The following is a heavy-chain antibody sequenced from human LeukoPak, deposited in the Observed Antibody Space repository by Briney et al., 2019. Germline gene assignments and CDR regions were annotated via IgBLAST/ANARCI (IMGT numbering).Heavy chain of an antibody. J-gene: IGHJ4*02. D-gene: IGHD1-14*01. CDR1: GGSISSNTCY. V-gene: IGHV4-39*07. CDR3: VKDRGNHVTDY. CDR2: ICYSGST. Sequence: PSETLSLTCTVSGGSISSNTCYWGWIRQPPGKGLEWIGTICYSGSTYYNPSLKSRVTMSVDTSKNQFSLKLSSVTAADTAVYYCVKDRGNHVTDYWGQGTLVTVSS.